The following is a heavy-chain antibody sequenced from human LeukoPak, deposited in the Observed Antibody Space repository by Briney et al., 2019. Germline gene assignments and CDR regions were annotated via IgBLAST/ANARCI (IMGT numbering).Heavy chain of an antibody. J-gene: IGHJ5*02. Sequence: SETLSLTCTVSGGSNTSYDWSWIRQPAGKGLEWIGRIYTSGSTTYNASLKSRVTMSLGTSKNPFSLKLSCVTAADTDLYYSTRVWATTFDPWGQGTLVTVSS. CDR1: GGSNTSYD. CDR2: IYTSGST. CDR3: TRVWATTFDP. V-gene: IGHV4-4*07. D-gene: IGHD3-16*01.